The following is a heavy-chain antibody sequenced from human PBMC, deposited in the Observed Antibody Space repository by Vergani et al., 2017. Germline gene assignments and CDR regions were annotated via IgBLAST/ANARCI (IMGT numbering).Heavy chain of an antibody. CDR2: IWYDGSNK. CDR3: ARDLSGYFDL. Sequence: QVQLVESGGGVVQPGRSLRLSCAASGFTFSSYGMHWVRQAPGKGLEWVAVIWYDGSNKYYADSGKGRFTISRDNSKNTLYLQMNSLRAEDTAVYYCARDLSGYFDLWGRGTLVTVSS. CDR1: GFTFSSYG. J-gene: IGHJ2*01. D-gene: IGHD3-9*01. V-gene: IGHV3-33*01.